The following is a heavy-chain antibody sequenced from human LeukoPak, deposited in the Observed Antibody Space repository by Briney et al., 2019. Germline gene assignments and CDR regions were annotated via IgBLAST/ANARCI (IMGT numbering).Heavy chain of an antibody. D-gene: IGHD2-15*01. V-gene: IGHV3-30*18. CDR1: GFDFNNYV. CDR2: YSSGGKHP. CDR3: AKDIVVVVAATPCAFGI. J-gene: IGHJ3*02. Sequence: PGGSLRLSCAASGFDFNNYVIHWVRQAPGKGLEWVTIYSSGGKHPYSADSVKGRFTISRDNSKNTLYLQMNSLRAEDTAVYYCAKDIVVVVAATPCAFGIWGQGTMVTVSS.